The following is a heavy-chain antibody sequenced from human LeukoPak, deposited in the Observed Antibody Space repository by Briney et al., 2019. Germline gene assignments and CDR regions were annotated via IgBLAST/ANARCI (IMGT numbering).Heavy chain of an antibody. CDR3: ARNELYCSGGRCYSDY. CDR1: GYTFTSYG. V-gene: IGHV1-18*01. CDR2: ISAYNGNT. D-gene: IGHD2-15*01. Sequence: ASVKVSCKASGYTFTSYGISWVRQAPGQGLEGMGWISAYNGNTNYAQKLQGRVTMTTDTSTSTAYMELRSLRSDDTAVYYCARNELYCSGGRCYSDYWGQGTLVTVSS. J-gene: IGHJ4*02.